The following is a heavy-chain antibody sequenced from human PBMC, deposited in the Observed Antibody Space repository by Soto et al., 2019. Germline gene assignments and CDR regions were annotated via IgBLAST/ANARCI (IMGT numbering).Heavy chain of an antibody. D-gene: IGHD3-22*01. V-gene: IGHV3-23*01. CDR3: AKDPGVGYYDSSGYYFDY. CDR1: GFTFSSYA. CDR2: ISGNGGST. Sequence: GGSLRLSCAASGFTFSSYAMSWVRQAPGKGLEWVSAISGNGGSTYYADSVKGRFTISRDNSKNTLYLQMNSLRAEDTAVYYCAKDPGVGYYDSSGYYFDYWGQGTLVTVSS. J-gene: IGHJ4*02.